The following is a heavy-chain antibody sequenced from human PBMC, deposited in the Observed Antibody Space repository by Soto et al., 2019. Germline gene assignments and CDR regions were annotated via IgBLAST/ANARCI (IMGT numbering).Heavy chain of an antibody. CDR2: IIPILGIA. V-gene: IGHV1-69*04. CDR3: ARRGHQLLYQAASAFDI. J-gene: IGHJ3*02. Sequence: ASVKVSCKASGGTFSSYAISWVRQAPGQGLEWMGRIIPILGIANYAQKFQGRVTITADKSTSTAYMELSSLRSEDTAVYYCARRGHQLLYQAASAFDIWGQGTMVTVSS. CDR1: GGTFSSYA. D-gene: IGHD2-2*02.